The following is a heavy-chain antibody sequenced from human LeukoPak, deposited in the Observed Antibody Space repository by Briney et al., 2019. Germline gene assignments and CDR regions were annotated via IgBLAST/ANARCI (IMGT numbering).Heavy chain of an antibody. CDR1: GGSLSGYY. V-gene: IGHV4-34*01. Sequence: SETLSLTCAVYGGSLSGYYWSWIRQPPGKGLEWIGEINHSGSTNYSPSLKSRVTISVDTSKNQFSLKLSSVTAADTAVYYCARGSSDSSGYYIDYWGQGTLVTVSS. CDR3: ARGSSDSSGYYIDY. D-gene: IGHD3-22*01. CDR2: INHSGST. J-gene: IGHJ4*02.